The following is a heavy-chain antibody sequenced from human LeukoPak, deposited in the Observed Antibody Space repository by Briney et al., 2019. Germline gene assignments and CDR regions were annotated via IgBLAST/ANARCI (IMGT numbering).Heavy chain of an antibody. V-gene: IGHV3-33*01. Sequence: GGSLRLSCAASGYTFRSHGINWVRQAPGKGLEWVAVIWYDGSRKYYADSVKGRFTISRDNSENTANLQMNSLRVDDTALYYCVRGLGTATDWYFDLWGRGALATVSS. D-gene: IGHD4-17*01. CDR1: GYTFRSHG. CDR3: VRGLGTATDWYFDL. CDR2: IWYDGSRK. J-gene: IGHJ2*01.